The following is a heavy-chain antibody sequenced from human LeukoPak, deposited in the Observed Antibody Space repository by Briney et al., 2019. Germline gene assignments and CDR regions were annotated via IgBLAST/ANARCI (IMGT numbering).Heavy chain of an antibody. D-gene: IGHD1-26*01. CDR2: IYYSGST. J-gene: IGHJ4*02. Sequence: PSETLSLTCTVSGGSISSSSYYWGWIRQPPGKGLEWIGSIYYSGSTYYNPSLKSRVTISVDTSKNQFSLKLTSVTAADTAVYYCARMGSGSYYWFDYWGQGTLVTVSS. V-gene: IGHV4-39*01. CDR1: GGSISSSSYY. CDR3: ARMGSGSYYWFDY.